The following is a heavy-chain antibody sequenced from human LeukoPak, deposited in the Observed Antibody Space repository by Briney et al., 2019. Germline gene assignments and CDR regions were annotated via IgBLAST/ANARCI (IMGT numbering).Heavy chain of an antibody. CDR1: GFTFSSYA. D-gene: IGHD4-17*01. CDR3: AKDPSVTFGPRNWFDP. V-gene: IGHV3-23*01. CDR2: FTGSGGST. J-gene: IGHJ5*02. Sequence: QPGGSLRLSCAASGFTFSSYAMSWVRQAPGKGLEWVSTFTGSGGSTFYADSVKGRFTISRDNSKNTLYMQMNSLRVEDTAVYYCAKDPSVTFGPRNWFDPWGQGTLVTVPS.